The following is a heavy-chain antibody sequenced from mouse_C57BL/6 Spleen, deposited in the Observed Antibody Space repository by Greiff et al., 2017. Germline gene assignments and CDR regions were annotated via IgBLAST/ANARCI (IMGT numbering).Heavy chain of an antibody. D-gene: IGHD2-4*01. CDR2: IYPGSGST. V-gene: IGHV1-55*01. CDR3: ARGGFYYDYDGWFAY. J-gene: IGHJ3*01. CDR1: GYTFTSYW. Sequence: QVQLQQPGAELVKPGASVKMSCKASGYTFTSYWITWVKQRPGQGLEWIGDIYPGSGSTNYNEKFKSKATLTVDTSSSTAYMQLSSLTSEDSAVYYCARGGFYYDYDGWFAYWGQGTLVTVSA.